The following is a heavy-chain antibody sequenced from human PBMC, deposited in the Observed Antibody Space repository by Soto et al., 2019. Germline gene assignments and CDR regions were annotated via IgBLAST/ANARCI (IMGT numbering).Heavy chain of an antibody. V-gene: IGHV3-15*01. CDR3: PTNPPSLAEFYFDY. D-gene: IGHD3-16*02. Sequence: GGSLRLSCAASGFTFSNAWMSWVRQAPGKGLEWVGRIKSKTDGGTTDYAAPVKGRFTISRDDSKNTLYLQMNSLKTEDTAVYYCPTNPPSLAEFYFDYWGQGTLVTVSS. CDR2: IKSKTDGGTT. CDR1: GFTFSNAW. J-gene: IGHJ4*02.